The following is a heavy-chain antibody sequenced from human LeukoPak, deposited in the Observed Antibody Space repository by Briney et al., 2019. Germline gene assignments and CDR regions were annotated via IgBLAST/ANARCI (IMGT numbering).Heavy chain of an antibody. CDR2: ISGSGGST. CDR3: AKARIQRWLKSLFDY. Sequence: GGSLRLSCAASGFTFSSYAMSWVRQAPGKWMEWVSAISGSGGSTSYGDSVKGRFKISKDNYKNTLYVQMNGLRAEDTAVYYCAKARIQRWLKSLFDYWGQGTLVTVSS. V-gene: IGHV3-23*01. CDR1: GFTFSSYA. D-gene: IGHD5-18*01. J-gene: IGHJ4*02.